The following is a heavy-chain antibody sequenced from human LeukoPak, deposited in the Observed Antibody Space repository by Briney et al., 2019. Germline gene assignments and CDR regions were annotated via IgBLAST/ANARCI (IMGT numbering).Heavy chain of an antibody. CDR1: GYIFTSYY. CDR2: INPSGGST. V-gene: IGHV1-46*01. D-gene: IGHD2-15*01. CDR3: ARGRLEYCSGGSCYRPNKYNWFDP. J-gene: IGHJ5*02. Sequence: GASVKVSCKASGYIFTSYYMHWVRQAPGQGLEWMGIINPSGGSTSYAQKFQGRVTMTRDMSTSTVYMELSSLRSEDTAVYYCARGRLEYCSGGSCYRPNKYNWFDPWGQGTLVTVSS.